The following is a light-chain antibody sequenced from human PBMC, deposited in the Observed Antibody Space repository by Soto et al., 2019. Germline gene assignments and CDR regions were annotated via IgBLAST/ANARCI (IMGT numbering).Light chain of an antibody. CDR1: QTVSSS. Sequence: EIVLTQSPATLSLSPGERATLSCRASQTVSSSLAWYQQKPGQAPRLLIYEASNRTTGIPARFSGSGAGADFPLTISSLAPEDFALYYCQQHINWPLTFGGGTKVEIK. CDR3: QQHINWPLT. V-gene: IGKV3-11*01. J-gene: IGKJ4*01. CDR2: EAS.